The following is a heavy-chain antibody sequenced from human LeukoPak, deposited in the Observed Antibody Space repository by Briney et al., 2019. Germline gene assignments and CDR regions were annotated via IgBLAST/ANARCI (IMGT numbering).Heavy chain of an antibody. CDR2: IWYDGSNE. CDR1: GFTFRNHG. J-gene: IGHJ4*02. V-gene: IGHV3-33*01. CDR3: ARESSRGNYFDY. Sequence: PGGSLRLSCAASGFTFRNHGMHWVRQAPDKGLEWAAVIWYDGSNEYYADSVKGRFTISRDNAKNSLYPQMNSLRAEDTAVYYCARESSRGNYFDYWGQGTLVTVSS.